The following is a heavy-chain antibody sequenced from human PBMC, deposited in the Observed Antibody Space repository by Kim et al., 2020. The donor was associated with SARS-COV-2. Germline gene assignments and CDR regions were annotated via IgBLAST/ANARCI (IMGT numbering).Heavy chain of an antibody. CDR3: AKDLGRVDRIAAAFGGPDWFDP. V-gene: IGHV3-23*01. D-gene: IGHD6-13*01. CDR2: ISGSGGST. J-gene: IGHJ5*02. CDR1: GFTFSSYA. Sequence: GGSLRLSCAASGFTFSSYAMSWVRQAPGKGLEWVSAISGSGGSTYYADSVKGRFTISRDNSKNTLYLQMNSLRAEDTAVYYCAKDLGRVDRIAAAFGGPDWFDPWGQGTLVTVSS.